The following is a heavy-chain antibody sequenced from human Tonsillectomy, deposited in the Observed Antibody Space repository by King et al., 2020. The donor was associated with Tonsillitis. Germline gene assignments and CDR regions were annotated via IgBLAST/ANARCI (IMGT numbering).Heavy chain of an antibody. J-gene: IGHJ6*03. CDR3: ARDHSYYYMDV. Sequence: QLQESGPGLVKPSETLSLTCNVSGASINNYYWSWIRQPPGKGLEGIGYVYYSGTTNYNPSLRTRVSISVDTSKTQFSLRLTSVTAADTAVYYCARDHSYYYMDVWGKGTTVTVSS. CDR2: VYYSGTT. CDR1: GASINNYY. V-gene: IGHV4-59*12.